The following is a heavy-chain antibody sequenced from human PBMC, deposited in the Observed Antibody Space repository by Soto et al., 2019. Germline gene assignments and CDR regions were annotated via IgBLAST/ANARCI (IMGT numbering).Heavy chain of an antibody. Sequence: PGGSLRLSCAASGFTFSIYAMHWVRQAPGKGLEWVAVISYDGSNKYYADSVKGRFTISRDNSKNTLYLQMNSLRAEDTAVYYCARDRADFWSGYYSADPYYYYGMDVWGQGTTVTVSS. J-gene: IGHJ6*02. CDR3: ARDRADFWSGYYSADPYYYYGMDV. V-gene: IGHV3-30-3*01. CDR2: ISYDGSNK. D-gene: IGHD3-3*01. CDR1: GFTFSIYA.